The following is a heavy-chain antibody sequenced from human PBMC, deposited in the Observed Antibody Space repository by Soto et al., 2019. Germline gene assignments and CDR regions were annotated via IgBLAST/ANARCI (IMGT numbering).Heavy chain of an antibody. J-gene: IGHJ4*02. V-gene: IGHV1-69*13. Sequence: SVKVSCKASGGTFSSYAISWVRQAPGQGLECMGGIITIFGTANYAQKFQGRVTITADESTSTAYMELSSLRFEDTAVYYCASEKRTVPGTRGYFDYWGQGTLVTVSS. D-gene: IGHD6-19*01. CDR3: ASEKRTVPGTRGYFDY. CDR2: IITIFGTA. CDR1: GGTFSSYA.